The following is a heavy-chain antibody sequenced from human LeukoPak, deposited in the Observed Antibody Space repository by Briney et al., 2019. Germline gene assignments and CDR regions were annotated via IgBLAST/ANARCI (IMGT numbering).Heavy chain of an antibody. CDR1: GFTFSSYA. CDR2: ISGSGGTT. Sequence: PVGSLRLSCAASGFTFSSYAMSWVRQAPGEGLGWVSAISGSGGTTYYADSVKGRFTISRDNSKNTLYLQMDSLRAEDTAVYYCAKDLSLLGFGEIESGAFDIWGQGTMVTVSS. V-gene: IGHV3-23*01. D-gene: IGHD3-10*01. CDR3: AKDLSLLGFGEIESGAFDI. J-gene: IGHJ3*02.